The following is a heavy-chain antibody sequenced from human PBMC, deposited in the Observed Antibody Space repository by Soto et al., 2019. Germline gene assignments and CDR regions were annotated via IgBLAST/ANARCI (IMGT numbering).Heavy chain of an antibody. V-gene: IGHV3-23*01. CDR3: AIRMYSTRWYYLDY. D-gene: IGHD6-13*01. CDR2: ISAST. J-gene: IGHJ4*02. CDR1: GFTVSSYA. Sequence: EMQLLESGGGLVQAGGSLRLSCAASGFTVSSYALNWVRQAPGKGLEWVSGISASTYYADSVKGRFTISRDTSKNTLLLQMNSLRAEATAIYFRAIRMYSTRWYYLDYWGQGTLVTVSS.